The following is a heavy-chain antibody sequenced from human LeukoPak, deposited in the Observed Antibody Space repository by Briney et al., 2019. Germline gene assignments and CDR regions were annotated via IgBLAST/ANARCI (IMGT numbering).Heavy chain of an antibody. J-gene: IGHJ4*02. CDR2: ISYDGSNK. CDR1: GFTFSSYA. Sequence: GTSLRLSCAASGFTFSSYAMHWVRQAPGKWLEWVAVISYDGSNKYYADSVEGRFTISRDNSKNTLYLQMNSLRVEDTAVYYCARDIVEGKKWLAHFDYWGQGTLVTVSS. D-gene: IGHD6-19*01. V-gene: IGHV3-30-3*01. CDR3: ARDIVEGKKWLAHFDY.